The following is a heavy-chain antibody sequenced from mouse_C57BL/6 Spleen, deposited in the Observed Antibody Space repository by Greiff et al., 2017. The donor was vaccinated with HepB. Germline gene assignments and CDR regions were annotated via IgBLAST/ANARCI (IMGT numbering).Heavy chain of an antibody. CDR3: ARRAGLRQDWYFDF. CDR2: IYPGDGDT. V-gene: IGHV1-82*01. Sequence: QVQLKQSGPELVKPGASVKISCKASGYAFSSSWMNWVKQRPGKGLEWIGRIYPGDGDTNYNGKFKGKATLTADKSSSTAYMQLSSLTSEDSAVYFCARRAGLRQDWYFDFWGTGTTVTVSS. J-gene: IGHJ1*03. D-gene: IGHD2-4*01. CDR1: GYAFSSSW.